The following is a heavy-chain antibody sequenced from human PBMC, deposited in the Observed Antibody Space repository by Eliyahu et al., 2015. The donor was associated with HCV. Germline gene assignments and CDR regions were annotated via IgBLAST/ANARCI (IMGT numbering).Heavy chain of an antibody. CDR2: MNPNSGNT. CDR1: GXTFTXYX. J-gene: IGHJ4*02. Sequence: QVQLVQSGAEVKKPGAXXKVSCKAXGXTFTXYXINWXRQATGQGLEWMGWMNPNSGNTGYAQKFQGRVTMTRNTSISTAYMELSSLRSEDTAVYYCARGNVGVVYWGQGTLVTVSS. D-gene: IGHD2-15*01. CDR3: ARGNVGVVY. V-gene: IGHV1-8*01.